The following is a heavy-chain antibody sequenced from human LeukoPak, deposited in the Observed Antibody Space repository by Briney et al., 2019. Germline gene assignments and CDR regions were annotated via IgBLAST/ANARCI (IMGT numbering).Heavy chain of an antibody. Sequence: SSVKVSCKASGGTFSSYAISWVRQAPGQGLEWMGRIIPIFGTANYAQKFQGKVTITTDESTSTAYMELSSLRSEDTAVYYCARDEATALGFDPWGQGTLVTVSS. V-gene: IGHV1-69*05. CDR3: ARDEATALGFDP. J-gene: IGHJ5*02. CDR1: GGTFSSYA. CDR2: IIPIFGTA. D-gene: IGHD5-18*01.